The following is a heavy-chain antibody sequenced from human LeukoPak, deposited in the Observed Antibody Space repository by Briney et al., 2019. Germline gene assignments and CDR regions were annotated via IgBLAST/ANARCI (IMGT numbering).Heavy chain of an antibody. CDR1: GGSISSGGYY. V-gene: IGHV4-31*03. Sequence: PSETLSLTCTVSGGSISSGGYYWSWIRQHPGKGLEWIGYIYYSGSTYYNPSLKSRVTISVDTSKNQLSLKLSSVTAADTAVYYCAGGYSYGPYDYWGQGTLVTVSS. CDR3: AGGYSYGPYDY. CDR2: IYYSGST. J-gene: IGHJ4*02. D-gene: IGHD5-18*01.